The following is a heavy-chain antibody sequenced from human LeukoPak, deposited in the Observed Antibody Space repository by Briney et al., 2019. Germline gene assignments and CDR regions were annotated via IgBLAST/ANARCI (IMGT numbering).Heavy chain of an antibody. CDR1: GFTFSSYG. CDR3: ARDHVGATTGLDY. D-gene: IGHD1-26*01. J-gene: IGHJ4*02. CDR2: IKQDGSEK. V-gene: IGHV3-7*01. Sequence: PGGSLRLSCAASGFTFSSYGMHWVRQAPGKGLEWVANIKQDGSEKYYVDSVKGRFSISRDNAKNSLYLQMNSLRAEDTAVYYCARDHVGATTGLDYWGQGTLVTVSS.